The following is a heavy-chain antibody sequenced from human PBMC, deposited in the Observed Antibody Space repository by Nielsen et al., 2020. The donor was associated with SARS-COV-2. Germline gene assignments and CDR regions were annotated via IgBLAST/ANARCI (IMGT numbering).Heavy chain of an antibody. CDR2: ISWNSGSI. Sequence: WIRQPPGKGLEWVSGISWNSGSIGYADSVKGRFTISRDNAKNSLYLQMNSLRAEDTAVYYCAKQRYYFDYWGQGTLVTVSS. V-gene: IGHV3-9*01. J-gene: IGHJ4*02. CDR3: AKQRYYFDY. D-gene: IGHD3-16*01.